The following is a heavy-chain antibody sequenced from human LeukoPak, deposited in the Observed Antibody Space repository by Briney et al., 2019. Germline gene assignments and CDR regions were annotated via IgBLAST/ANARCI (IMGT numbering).Heavy chain of an antibody. CDR3: ARAKRETSTRPWTSGMDV. CDR1: GFTLSDYD. Sequence: GGSLRLSCAASGFTLSDYDIHWVRQPIGKGLDWVSGLGSAGDKYHAGSERGRFTISREDTENSVYLQMNGLRPEDTAIYYCARAKRETSTRPWTSGMDVWGQGTRVTVSS. D-gene: IGHD3/OR15-3a*01. V-gene: IGHV3-13*01. CDR2: LGSAGDK. J-gene: IGHJ6*02.